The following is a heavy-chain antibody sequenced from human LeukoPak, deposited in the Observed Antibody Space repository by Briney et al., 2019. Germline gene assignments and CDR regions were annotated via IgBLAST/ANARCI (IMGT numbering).Heavy chain of an antibody. V-gene: IGHV1-18*01. CDR2: TSTYNGNT. CDR1: GYTFTTHG. D-gene: IGHD6-13*01. J-gene: IGHJ5*02. Sequence: ASVKVSCKASGYTFTTHGINWVRQAPGQGLEWMGWTSTYNGNTNFAQKFQGRVTMTTDTSTSTAYMELRSLRSDDTAVYYCARATSSSWYEGTWFDPWGQGTLVTVSS. CDR3: ARATSSSWYEGTWFDP.